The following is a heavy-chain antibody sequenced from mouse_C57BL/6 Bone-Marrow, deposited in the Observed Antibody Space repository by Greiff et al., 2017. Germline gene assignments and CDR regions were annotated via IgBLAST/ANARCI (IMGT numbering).Heavy chain of an antibody. CDR2: IDPNSGGT. CDR3: AREHITTVVAEGFAY. J-gene: IGHJ3*01. V-gene: IGHV1-72*01. D-gene: IGHD1-1*01. Sequence: QVQLQQPGAELVKPGASVKLSCKASGYTFPSYWMHWVKQRPGRGLEWIGRIDPNSGGTKYNEKFKSKATLTVDKPSSTAYMQLSSLTSEDSAVYYCAREHITTVVAEGFAYWGQGTLVTVSA. CDR1: GYTFPSYW.